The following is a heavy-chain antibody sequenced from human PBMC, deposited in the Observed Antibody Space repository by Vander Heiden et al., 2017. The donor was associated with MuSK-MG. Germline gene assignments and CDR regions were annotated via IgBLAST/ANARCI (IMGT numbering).Heavy chain of an antibody. J-gene: IGHJ6*03. V-gene: IGHV4-34*01. CDR3: ARGGGYYYYYYMDV. D-gene: IGHD3-16*01. CDR1: RGSFRGYY. Sequence: LFTPSPPLSLTCAVYRGSFRGYYWSSIRQHPGKGLEWIGEINHSGRTTYNPSRKSRVTISVDTSKNQFSLKLSSVTAADTAVYYCARGGGYYYYYYMDVWGKGTTVTVSS. CDR2: INHSGRT.